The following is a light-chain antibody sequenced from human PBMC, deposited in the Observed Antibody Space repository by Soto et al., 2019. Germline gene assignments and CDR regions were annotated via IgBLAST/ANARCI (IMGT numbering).Light chain of an antibody. CDR1: SSDVGGYNY. V-gene: IGLV2-14*01. CDR3: SSYTVISTYV. CDR2: EVT. J-gene: IGLJ1*01. Sequence: QSALPQPASVSGSPGQSITISCTGTSSDVGGYNYVSWYQQHPGKAPKLMIYEVTNRPSGVSTRFSGSKSGNTASLIISGLQAEDEADYYCSSYTVISTYVFGTGTKVTVL.